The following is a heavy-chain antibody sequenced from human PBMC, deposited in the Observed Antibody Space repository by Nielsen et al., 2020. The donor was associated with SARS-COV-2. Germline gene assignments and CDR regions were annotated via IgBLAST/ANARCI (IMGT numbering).Heavy chain of an antibody. Sequence: SETLSPTCTASGGSISSSSYYWGWIRQPPGKGLEWIGSIYYSGSTYYNPSLKSRVTISVDTSKNQFSLKLSSVTAADTAVYYCARVDGVSGAWGQGTLVTVSS. V-gene: IGHV4-39*07. CDR3: ARVDGVSGA. CDR2: IYYSGST. CDR1: GGSISSSSYY. D-gene: IGHD2-8*01. J-gene: IGHJ5*02.